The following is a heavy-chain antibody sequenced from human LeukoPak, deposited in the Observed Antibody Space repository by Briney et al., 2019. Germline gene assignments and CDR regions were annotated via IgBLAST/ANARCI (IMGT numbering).Heavy chain of an antibody. CDR1: GYTFTSYY. D-gene: IGHD3-10*01. J-gene: IGHJ4*02. CDR3: ARSRGVIRGSFDY. CDR2: INPNSGGT. V-gene: IGHV1-2*02. Sequence: ASVKVSCKASGYTFTSYYMHWVRQAPGQGLEWMGWINPNSGGTNYAQKFQGRVTMTRDTSISTAYMELSRLRSDDTAVYYCARSRGVIRGSFDYWGQGTLVTVSS.